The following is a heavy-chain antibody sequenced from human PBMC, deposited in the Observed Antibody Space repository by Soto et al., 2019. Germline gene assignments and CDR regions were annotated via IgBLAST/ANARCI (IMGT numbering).Heavy chain of an antibody. Sequence: GGSLRLSCAASGFTFSSYSMNWVRQAPGKGLEWVSYISSSSSTIYYADSVKGRFTISRDNAKNSLYLQMNSLRAEDTAVYYCAREADILNWFASSGQGTLVIVSA. CDR1: GFTFSSYS. J-gene: IGHJ5*01. CDR2: ISSSSSTI. CDR3: AREADILNWFAS. V-gene: IGHV3-48*01. D-gene: IGHD3-9*01.